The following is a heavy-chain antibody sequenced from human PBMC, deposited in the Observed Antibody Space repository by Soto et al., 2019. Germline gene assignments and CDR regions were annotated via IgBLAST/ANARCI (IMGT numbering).Heavy chain of an antibody. CDR3: ARSAATYDIVTGYYTPILDY. V-gene: IGHV4-59*08. D-gene: IGHD3-9*01. J-gene: IGHJ4*02. CDR2: IYYSGST. Sequence: QVQLQESGPGLVKPSETLSLTCTVSGGSISSYYWSWIRQPPGKGLEWIGYIYYSGSTNYNPSLISRVTISVDTSKNQFSMKLRSVTAEDTAVYYCARSAATYDIVTGYYTPILDYWGQGTLVTVSS. CDR1: GGSISSYY.